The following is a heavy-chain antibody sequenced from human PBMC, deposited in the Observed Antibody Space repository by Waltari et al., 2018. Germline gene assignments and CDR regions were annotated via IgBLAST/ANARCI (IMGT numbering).Heavy chain of an antibody. V-gene: IGHV1-69*14. J-gene: IGHJ4*02. D-gene: IGHD3-22*01. CDR1: GGTFSSYA. Sequence: QVQLVQSGAEVKKPGSSVKVSCKASGGTFSSYAISWVRQAPGQGLEWMGGIIPIFGTANYAQKFQGRVTITADKSTSTAYMELSSLRSEDTAVYYCASYDSSGYYAESPRFDYWGQGTLVTVSS. CDR3: ASYDSSGYYAESPRFDY. CDR2: IIPIFGTA.